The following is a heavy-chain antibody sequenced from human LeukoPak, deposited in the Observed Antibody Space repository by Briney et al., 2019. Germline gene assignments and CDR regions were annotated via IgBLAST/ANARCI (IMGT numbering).Heavy chain of an antibody. CDR3: ARDRSVDYFDY. V-gene: IGHV3-33*01. J-gene: IGHJ4*02. D-gene: IGHD6-19*01. CDR1: GFTFRNHG. Sequence: GGSLRLSCAASGFTFRNHGMHWVRQAPGKGLEWVAVIWYDVSNKYYADSVKGRFTVSRDNSKNTLYRQMNSLRAEDTAVYYCARDRSVDYFDYWGQGMLVTVSS. CDR2: IWYDVSNK.